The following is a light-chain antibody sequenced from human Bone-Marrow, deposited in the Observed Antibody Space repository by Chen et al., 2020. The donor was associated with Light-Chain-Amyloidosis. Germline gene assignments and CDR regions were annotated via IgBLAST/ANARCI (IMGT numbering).Light chain of an antibody. CDR2: RNS. CDR1: SSNIGTNS. Sequence: QSVLTQPPAASASPGQRVTVSCSGSSSNIGTNSLYWYQQLPGAAPTVLIYRNSQRPSGVPGRFAGSKSGTSGSLASSGLRSEEEGDYYCAAWEESLNGWVFGGGTKLTVL. CDR3: AAWEESLNGWV. J-gene: IGLJ3*02. V-gene: IGLV1-47*02.